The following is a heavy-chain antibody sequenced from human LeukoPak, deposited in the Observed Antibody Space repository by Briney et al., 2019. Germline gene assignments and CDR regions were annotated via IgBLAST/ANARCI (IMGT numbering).Heavy chain of an antibody. V-gene: IGHV1-46*01. CDR3: ARDWAAAGPADFFDY. J-gene: IGHJ4*02. Sequence: ASVKVSCKASGYTFTSYYMHWVRQAPGQGLEWMGIINPSGGSTSYAQKFQGRVTMTRDMSTSTVYMELSSLRSEDTAVYYCARDWAAAGPADFFDYWGQGTLVTVSS. CDR2: INPSGGST. D-gene: IGHD6-13*01. CDR1: GYTFTSYY.